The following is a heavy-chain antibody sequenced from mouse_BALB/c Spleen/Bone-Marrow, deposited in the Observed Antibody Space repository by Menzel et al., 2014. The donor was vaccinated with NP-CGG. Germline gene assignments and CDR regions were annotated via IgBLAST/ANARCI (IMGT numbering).Heavy chain of an antibody. J-gene: IGHJ4*01. CDR3: ARSPYDYAAMDY. D-gene: IGHD2-4*01. Sequence: DVHLVESGGGLVQPGGSRKLSCAASGFTFSSFGMHWVRQAPEKGLEWVAYISSGSSTIYYADTVKGRFTISRDNPKNTLFLQMTSPRSEDTAMYYCARSPYDYAAMDYWGQGTSVTVSS. CDR2: ISSGSSTI. CDR1: GFTFSSFG. V-gene: IGHV5-17*02.